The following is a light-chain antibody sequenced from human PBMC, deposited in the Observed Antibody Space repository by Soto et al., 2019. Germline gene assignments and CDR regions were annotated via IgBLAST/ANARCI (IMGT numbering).Light chain of an antibody. V-gene: IGKV1-39*01. CDR3: QQSYSTPPF. Sequence: DIQMTQSPSSLSASVGDRVTITCRASQSISSYLNWYQQKPGKAPKLLIYAASSLQSGVPSRFSGSGSGTDFPLTISSLQPEDFATYYCQQSYSTPPFFGGGTKVEIK. CDR1: QSISSY. J-gene: IGKJ4*01. CDR2: AAS.